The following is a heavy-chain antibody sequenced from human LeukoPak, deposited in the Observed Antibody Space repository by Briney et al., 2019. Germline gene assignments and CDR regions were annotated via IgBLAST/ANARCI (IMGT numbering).Heavy chain of an antibody. V-gene: IGHV3-74*01. CDR1: VFNFCRYT. J-gene: IGHJ6*03. D-gene: IGHD7-27*01. Sequence: PGGSLRLSPALSVFNFCRYTIQCGSQDSGKGLVWVSRIKSDGSSRTYADSVKGRFTISRDNAKNTLYLQMNSLRAEDTAIYYCAGGFWSSDWGYMDVWGQGTTVTVSS. CDR3: AGGFWSSDWGYMDV. CDR2: IKSDGSSR.